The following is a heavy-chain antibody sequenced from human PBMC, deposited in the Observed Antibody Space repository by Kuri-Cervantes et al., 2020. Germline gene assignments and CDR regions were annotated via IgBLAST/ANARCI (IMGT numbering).Heavy chain of an antibody. J-gene: IGHJ5*02. CDR3: ARGPPHREAVAGTGPFDP. CDR1: GFTFSSYG. V-gene: IGHV3-30*03. Sequence: GGSLRLSCAASGFTFSSYGMHWVRQAPGKGLEWVAVISYDGSNKYYADSVKGRFTISRDNAKNSLYLQMNSLRAEDTALYHCARGPPHREAVAGTGPFDPWGQGTLVTVSS. CDR2: ISYDGSNK. D-gene: IGHD6-19*01.